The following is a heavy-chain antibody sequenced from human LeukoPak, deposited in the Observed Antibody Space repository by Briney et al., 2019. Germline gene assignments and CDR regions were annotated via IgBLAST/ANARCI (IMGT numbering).Heavy chain of an antibody. CDR3: AHRKVTTRIWGY. D-gene: IGHD4-17*01. CDR1: GFSLSTSGMC. V-gene: IGHV2-5*08. CDR2: IYWNDDK. Sequence: SGPALVKPTQTLTLTCTFSGFSLSTSGMCVSWIRQPPGKALEWLALIYWNDDKRYSPSLKSRLTITKDTSKNQVVLTMTNMDPVDTATYYCAHRKVTTRIWGYWGQGTLVTVSS. J-gene: IGHJ4*02.